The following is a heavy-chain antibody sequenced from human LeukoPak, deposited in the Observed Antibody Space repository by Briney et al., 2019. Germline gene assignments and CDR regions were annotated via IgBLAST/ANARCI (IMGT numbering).Heavy chain of an antibody. CDR2: IYYSGST. V-gene: IGHV4-59*01. CDR3: TTLKLGTMVRGDRNWFDL. D-gene: IGHD3-10*01. Sequence: SETLSLTCTVSGGSISSYYWSWLRQPPGKGLEWIGCIYYSGSTNYNPSLKSRVPISVDTSKNQFSLKLSSVTAADTAVYYCTTLKLGTMVRGDRNWFDLWGQGTLVTVSS. CDR1: GGSISSYY. J-gene: IGHJ5*02.